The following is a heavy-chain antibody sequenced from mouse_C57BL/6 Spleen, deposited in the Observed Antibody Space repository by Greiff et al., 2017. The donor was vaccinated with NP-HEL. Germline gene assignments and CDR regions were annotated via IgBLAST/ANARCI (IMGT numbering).Heavy chain of an antibody. CDR1: GYTFTSYW. Sequence: QVQLQQPGAELVMPGASVKLSCKASGYTFTSYWMHWVKQRPGQGLEWIGEIDPSDSYTNYNQKFKGKSTLTVDKSSSTAYMQLSSLTSEDSAVYYGARDTTVVGAMDDWGQGTSVTVSS. CDR3: ARDTTVVGAMDD. CDR2: IDPSDSYT. D-gene: IGHD1-1*01. J-gene: IGHJ4*01. V-gene: IGHV1-69*01.